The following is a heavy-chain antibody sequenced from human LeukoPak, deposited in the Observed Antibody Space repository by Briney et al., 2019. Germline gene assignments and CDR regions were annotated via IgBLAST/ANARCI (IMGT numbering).Heavy chain of an antibody. V-gene: IGHV1-69*13. CDR1: GGTFSSYA. D-gene: IGHD4-11*01. Sequence: SVKVSCKASGGTFSSYAISWVRQAPGQGLEWVGGIIPIFGTANYAQKFQGRVTITADESTSTAYMELSSLRSEDTAVYYCARYAYGNNYFDYWGQGTLVTVSS. CDR3: ARYAYGNNYFDY. J-gene: IGHJ4*02. CDR2: IIPIFGTA.